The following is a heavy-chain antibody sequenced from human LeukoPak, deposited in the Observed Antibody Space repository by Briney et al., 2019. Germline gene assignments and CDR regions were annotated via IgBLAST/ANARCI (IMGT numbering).Heavy chain of an antibody. Sequence: GGSLRLSCTASGFTFGDYAMSWFRQAPGKGLEWVGFIRNKAYGGTTEYAASVKGRFTISRDDSKGIAYLQMNSLKTEDTAVYYCTRDRFGGSECWGQGTLVTVSS. J-gene: IGHJ4*02. D-gene: IGHD3-16*01. CDR1: GFTFGDYA. V-gene: IGHV3-49*03. CDR3: TRDRFGGSEC. CDR2: IRNKAYGGTT.